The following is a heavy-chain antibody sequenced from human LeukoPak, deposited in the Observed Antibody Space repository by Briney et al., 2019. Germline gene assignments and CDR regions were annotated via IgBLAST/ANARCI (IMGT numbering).Heavy chain of an antibody. Sequence: GGSLRLSCAASGFTFSSYAMHWVRQAPGKGLEWVAVISYDGSNKYYADSVKGRFTISRDNSKNTLYLQMNSLRAEDTAVYYCARVSQYQLLFDAFDIWGQGTMVTVSS. V-gene: IGHV3-30-3*01. CDR3: ARVSQYQLLFDAFDI. CDR1: GFTFSSYA. J-gene: IGHJ3*02. D-gene: IGHD2-2*01. CDR2: ISYDGSNK.